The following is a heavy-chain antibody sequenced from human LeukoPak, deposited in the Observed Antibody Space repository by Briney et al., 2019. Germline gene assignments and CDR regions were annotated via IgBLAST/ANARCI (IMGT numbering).Heavy chain of an antibody. V-gene: IGHV3-48*03. CDR2: MSFSGSST. J-gene: IGHJ4*02. CDR1: GFTFSSYE. D-gene: IGHD3-22*01. Sequence: GGSLRLSCVASGFTFSSYEMNWVRQAPGRGLEWVSYMSFSGSSTYYADSVKGRFTISRDNAKNSLYLQMNSLRAEDTAVYYCARGHYDSSGYPLDHWGQGTLVTVSS. CDR3: ARGHYDSSGYPLDH.